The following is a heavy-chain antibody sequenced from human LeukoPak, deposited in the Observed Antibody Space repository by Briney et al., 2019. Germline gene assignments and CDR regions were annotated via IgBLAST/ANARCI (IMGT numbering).Heavy chain of an antibody. CDR1: AYTFTGYF. Sequence: ASVKVSCKASAYTFTGYFMHWVRQAPGQGLEWMGWINPNSGGTNYAQNFQGRVTTTRDTSISTAYMELSRLRSDDTAVYYCARVNNYYDSSGYLYYFDYWGQGTLVTVSS. CDR3: ARVNNYYDSSGYLYYFDY. D-gene: IGHD3-22*01. J-gene: IGHJ4*02. V-gene: IGHV1-2*02. CDR2: INPNSGGT.